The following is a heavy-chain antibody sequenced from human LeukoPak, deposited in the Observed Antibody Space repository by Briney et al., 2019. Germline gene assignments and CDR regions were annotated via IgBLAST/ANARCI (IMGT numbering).Heavy chain of an antibody. CDR3: AKPPVMGPIPGDFSFQH. V-gene: IGHV3-30*02. CDR1: GFTFSNYG. Sequence: QTGGSLRLSCAASGFTFSNYGMHWVRQAPGKGLEWVAFIRFDGSNQYYADSVKGRFTISRDDSRNTLYLQMNSLRGGDTAVYYCAKPPVMGPIPGDFSFQHWGQGTLVTVSS. CDR2: IRFDGSNQ. J-gene: IGHJ1*01. D-gene: IGHD5-24*01.